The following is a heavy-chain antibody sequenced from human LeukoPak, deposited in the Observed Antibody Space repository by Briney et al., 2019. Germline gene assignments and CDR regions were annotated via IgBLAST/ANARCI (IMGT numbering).Heavy chain of an antibody. CDR1: GFTFNSYS. V-gene: IGHV3-30-3*01. D-gene: IGHD3-22*01. CDR2: ISYDGNKE. J-gene: IGHJ4*02. CDR3: ASRGFDSSGYYYFHY. Sequence: GRSLRLYCAASGFTFNSYSMHWVRQAPGKGLEWVAVISYDGNKEYYTDSVKGRFTISRDNSKNTLYLQMNSLRTDDTAVYYCASRGFDSSGYYYFHYWGQGNLVTVSS.